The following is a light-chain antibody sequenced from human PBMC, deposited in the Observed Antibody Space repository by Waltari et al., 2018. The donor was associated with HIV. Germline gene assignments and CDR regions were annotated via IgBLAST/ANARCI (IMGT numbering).Light chain of an antibody. V-gene: IGLV1-47*01. CDR3: ATWDGSLGAFFV. CDR1: TSNVGTNF. CDR2: RDN. J-gene: IGLJ1*01. Sequence: QSVLTQPPSASGTPGQRVTISCSGTTSNVGTNFVSWYQHLPGAAPKLLMYRDNRRPSGGPDRFSGSKSGASASLAISALRSEDEGDYYCATWDGSLGAFFVFGVGTKVTVL.